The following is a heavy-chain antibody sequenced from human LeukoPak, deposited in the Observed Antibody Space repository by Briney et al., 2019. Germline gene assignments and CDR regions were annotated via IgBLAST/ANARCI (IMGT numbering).Heavy chain of an antibody. V-gene: IGHV4-59*12. CDR1: GGSISSYY. J-gene: IGHJ5*02. D-gene: IGHD1-1*01. CDR2: IYYSGST. CDR3: ARDRLQLQS. Sequence: SETLSLTCTVSGGSISSYYWSWIRQPPGKGLEWIGYIYYSGSTKYNPSLKSRVTISVDTSKNQFSLKLSSVTAADTAVYYCARDRLQLQSWGQGTLVTVSS.